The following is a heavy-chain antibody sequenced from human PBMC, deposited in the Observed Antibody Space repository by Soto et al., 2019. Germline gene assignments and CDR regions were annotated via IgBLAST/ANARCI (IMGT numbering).Heavy chain of an antibody. D-gene: IGHD5-12*01. J-gene: IGHJ3*02. Sequence: GASVKVSCKASGGTFSSYAISWVRQAPGQGLEWMGGIIPIFGTANYAQKFQGRVTITADESTSTAYMELSSLRSEDTAVYYCARDPRSGYDSDAFDSWGQGTMVTVSS. CDR2: IIPIFGTA. V-gene: IGHV1-69*13. CDR3: ARDPRSGYDSDAFDS. CDR1: GGTFSSYA.